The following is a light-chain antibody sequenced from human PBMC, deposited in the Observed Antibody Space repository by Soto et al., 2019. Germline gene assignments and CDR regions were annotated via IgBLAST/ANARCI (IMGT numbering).Light chain of an antibody. CDR1: SSNIGAGYD. Sequence: QSVLTQPPSVSGAPGQRVTISCTGSSSNIGAGYDVHWYQQLPGTAPKLLIYSNNQRPSRVPDRFSGSKSGTSASLAISGLQSEDEADYYCATWDDSLNGWVFGGGTKVTVL. J-gene: IGLJ3*02. CDR3: ATWDDSLNGWV. CDR2: SNN. V-gene: IGLV1-40*01.